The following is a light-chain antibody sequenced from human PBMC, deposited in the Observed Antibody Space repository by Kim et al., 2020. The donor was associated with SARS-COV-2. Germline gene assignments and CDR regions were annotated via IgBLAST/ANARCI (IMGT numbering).Light chain of an antibody. Sequence: GQSVTISCIGTGSDVGSYNRVSWYQQAPGTAPKFIMYEVSNRPSGVPDRFSGSKSGNTASLTISGLQAEDEADYYCCSYAGNFSSVFGGGTQLTVL. CDR2: EVS. CDR1: GSDVGSYNR. J-gene: IGLJ3*02. V-gene: IGLV2-18*02. CDR3: CSYAGNFSSV.